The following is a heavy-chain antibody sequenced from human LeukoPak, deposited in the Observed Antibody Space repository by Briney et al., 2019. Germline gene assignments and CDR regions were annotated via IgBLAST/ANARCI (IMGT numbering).Heavy chain of an antibody. D-gene: IGHD3-10*01. Sequence: SSETLSLTCTVSGYSISSGYYWGWIRQPPGKGLEWIGSIYHSGRTFYNPSLKSRVTISVDTSKNQFSLKLTSVTAADTAVYYCARHSYSLLWFGERFDPWGQGTLVTVSS. CDR2: IYHSGRT. V-gene: IGHV4-38-2*02. CDR1: GYSISSGYY. CDR3: ARHSYSLLWFGERFDP. J-gene: IGHJ5*02.